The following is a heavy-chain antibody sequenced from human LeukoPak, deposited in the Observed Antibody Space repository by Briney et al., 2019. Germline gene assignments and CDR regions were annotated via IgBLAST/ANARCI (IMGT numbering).Heavy chain of an antibody. D-gene: IGHD6-13*01. Sequence: PSETLSLTCTVSGGSISSYYWSWIRQPPEKGLEWVGYIYYSGSTNYNPSLKSRVTISVDTSKNQFSLKLSSVTAADTAVYYCARDGARAAAGRGVFDYWGQGTLVTVSS. CDR1: GGSISSYY. CDR3: ARDGARAAAGRGVFDY. V-gene: IGHV4-59*01. CDR2: IYYSGST. J-gene: IGHJ4*02.